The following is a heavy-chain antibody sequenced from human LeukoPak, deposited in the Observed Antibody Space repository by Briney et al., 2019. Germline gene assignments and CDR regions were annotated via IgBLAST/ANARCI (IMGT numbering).Heavy chain of an antibody. CDR1: GFTFSSYA. V-gene: IGHV3-23*01. Sequence: GGSLRLSCTASGFTFSSYAMSWVRQAPGKGLEWVSAISGSGGGTYYADSVKGRFTISRDNSKNTLYLQMNSLRAEDTAVYYCAKDGDIVTTYFDFWGQGPLVTVSS. J-gene: IGHJ4*02. CDR2: ISGSGGGT. D-gene: IGHD4-11*01. CDR3: AKDGDIVTTYFDF.